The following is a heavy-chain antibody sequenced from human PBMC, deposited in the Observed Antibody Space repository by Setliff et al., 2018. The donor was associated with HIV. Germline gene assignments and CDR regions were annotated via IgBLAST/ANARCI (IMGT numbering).Heavy chain of an antibody. CDR2: INHRGST. J-gene: IGHJ4*02. Sequence: LSLTCAVYGGSFSDYYWTWIRQSPGKGLEWIGEINHRGSTNYNTSLKSRVTVSVDTSKNQFSLKLGSVTAADTAVYYCARESPSSSWFYFDFWGQGTLVTVS. D-gene: IGHD6-13*01. CDR3: ARESPSSSWFYFDF. V-gene: IGHV4-34*01. CDR1: GGSFSDYY.